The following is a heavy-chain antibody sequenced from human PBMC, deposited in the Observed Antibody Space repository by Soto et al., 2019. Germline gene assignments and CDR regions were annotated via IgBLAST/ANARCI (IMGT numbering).Heavy chain of an antibody. D-gene: IGHD4-17*01. CDR1: GFTFSSYA. CDR3: ARVFSSPGLWCDYGRVDY. J-gene: IGHJ4*02. Sequence: GGSLRLSCAASGFTFSSYAMHWVRQAPGKGLEWVAVISYDGSNKYYADSVKGRFTISRDNSKNTLYLQMNSLRAEDTAVYYCARVFSSPGLWCDYGRVDYWGQGTLVTVSS. CDR2: ISYDGSNK. V-gene: IGHV3-30-3*01.